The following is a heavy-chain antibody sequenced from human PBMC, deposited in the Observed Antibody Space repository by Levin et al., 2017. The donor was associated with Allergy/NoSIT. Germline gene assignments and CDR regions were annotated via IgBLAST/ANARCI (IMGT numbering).Heavy chain of an antibody. CDR2: ISCDGTNK. J-gene: IGHJ5*02. V-gene: IGHV3-30*18. CDR3: AKDGEVTVTTNLLYNWFDP. Sequence: GGSLRLSCAASGFIFSSYGMHWVRQAPGKGLEWVAVISCDGTNKFYADSVKGRFTISRDNSKNTLYLQMNSLRAEDSAVYYCAKDGEVTVTTNLLYNWFDPWGQGTLVTVSS. CDR1: GFIFSSYG. D-gene: IGHD4-17*01.